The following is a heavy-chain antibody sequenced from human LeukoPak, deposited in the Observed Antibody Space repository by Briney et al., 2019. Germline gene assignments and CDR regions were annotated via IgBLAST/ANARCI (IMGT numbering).Heavy chain of an antibody. Sequence: GGSLRLSCAASGFTVSSNYMSRVRQAPGKGLEWVSVIYGGGSTYYADSVKGRFTISRDNSKNTLYLQMNSLRAEDTAVYYCARPVKNGSGREYYFDYWGQGTLVTVSS. V-gene: IGHV3-53*01. CDR1: GFTVSSNY. J-gene: IGHJ4*02. CDR3: ARPVKNGSGREYYFDY. CDR2: IYGGGST. D-gene: IGHD3-10*01.